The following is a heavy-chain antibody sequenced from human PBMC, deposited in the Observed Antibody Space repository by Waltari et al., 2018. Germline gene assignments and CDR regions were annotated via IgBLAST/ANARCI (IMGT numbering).Heavy chain of an antibody. D-gene: IGHD3-10*01. V-gene: IGHV4-39*01. CDR3: ARKYYYSSGTYDY. CDR2: IYYIGNT. CDR1: GASVSSTNY. Sequence: QLQLQESGPGLVKPSETLSLTCTVSGASVSSTNYWGWIPQFPGKGLEWIGSIYYIGNTYSNPSLQSRVTISVDTSKNQFSLKLTSVTAADTAVYFCARKYYYSSGTYDYWGQGTLVTVSS. J-gene: IGHJ4*02.